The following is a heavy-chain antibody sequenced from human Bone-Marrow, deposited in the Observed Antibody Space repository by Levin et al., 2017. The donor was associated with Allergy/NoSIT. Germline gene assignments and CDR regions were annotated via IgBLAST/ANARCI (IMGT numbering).Heavy chain of an antibody. V-gene: IGHV1-8*01. CDR3: ARDKWELPSNWFDP. J-gene: IGHJ5*02. CDR1: GYTFTSYD. Sequence: GESLKISCKASGYTFTSYDINWVRQATGQGLEWMGWMNPNSGNTGYAQKFQGRVTMTRNTSISTAYMELSSLRSEDTAVYYCARDKWELPSNWFDPWGQGTLVTVSS. D-gene: IGHD1-26*01. CDR2: MNPNSGNT.